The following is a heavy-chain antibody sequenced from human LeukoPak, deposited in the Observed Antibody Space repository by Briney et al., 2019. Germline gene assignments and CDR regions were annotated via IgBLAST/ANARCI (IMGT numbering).Heavy chain of an antibody. V-gene: IGHV4-39*07. CDR3: ARLNDSSGYTPFDY. Sequence: SETLSLTCTVSGGSISSSSYYWGWIRQPPGKGLEWIGSIYYSGSTYYNPSLKSRVTISVDTSKKQFSLKLSSVTAADTAVYYCARLNDSSGYTPFDYWGQGTLVTVSS. D-gene: IGHD3-22*01. J-gene: IGHJ4*02. CDR2: IYYSGST. CDR1: GGSISSSSYY.